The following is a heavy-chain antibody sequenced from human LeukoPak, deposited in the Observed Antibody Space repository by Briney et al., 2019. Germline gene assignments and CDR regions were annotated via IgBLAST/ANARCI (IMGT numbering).Heavy chain of an antibody. J-gene: IGHJ3*02. CDR1: GFTFDDYA. Sequence: PGGSLRLSCAASGFTFDDYAMHWVRQAPGKGLEWVSSISSSSSYIYYADSVKGRFTISRDNAKNSLYLQMNSLRAEDTAVYYCARENLWFGELYGDAFDIWGQGTMVTVSS. D-gene: IGHD3-10*01. CDR3: ARENLWFGELYGDAFDI. CDR2: ISSSSSYI. V-gene: IGHV3-21*01.